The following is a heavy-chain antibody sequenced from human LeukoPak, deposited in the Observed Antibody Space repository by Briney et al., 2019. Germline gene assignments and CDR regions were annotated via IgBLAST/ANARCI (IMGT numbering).Heavy chain of an antibody. CDR2: ISYDGSNK. J-gene: IGHJ1*01. D-gene: IGHD2-2*01. Sequence: GGSLRLSCAASGFTFSSYAMHWVHQAPGKELEWVAVISYDGSNKYYADSVKGRFTISRDNSKNMLYLQMNSLRAEDTAVYYCARGADIVVVPAARRPGFQHWGQGTLVTVSS. V-gene: IGHV3-30-3*01. CDR1: GFTFSSYA. CDR3: ARGADIVVVPAARRPGFQH.